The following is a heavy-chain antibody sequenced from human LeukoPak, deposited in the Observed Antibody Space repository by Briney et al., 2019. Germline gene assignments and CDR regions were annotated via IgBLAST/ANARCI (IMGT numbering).Heavy chain of an antibody. CDR3: AKDPHYFDWLFR. V-gene: IGHV3-23*01. Sequence: PGGSLRLSCAASGFTFSSYAMSWVRQAPGKGLEWVSAISGSGGSTYYADSVKGRFTISRDNSKNTLYPQMNSLRAEDTAVYYCAKDPHYFDWLFRWGQGTLVTVSS. CDR1: GFTFSSYA. J-gene: IGHJ4*02. CDR2: ISGSGGST. D-gene: IGHD3-9*01.